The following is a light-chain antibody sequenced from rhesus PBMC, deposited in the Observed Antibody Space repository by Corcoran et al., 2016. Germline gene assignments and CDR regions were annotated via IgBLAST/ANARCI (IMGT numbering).Light chain of an antibody. CDR3: QQYNKRPWT. CDR1: QIVRSS. V-gene: IGKV3-35*01. Sequence: EIVLTQSPATLSLSPGERATLSCRASQIVRSSLAWYQQKPGQAPRLLMYDASNRATGIPDRFSGIGAGTDCHLSVSSLEPEDVGVYYCQQYNKRPWTFGQGTKVEI. CDR2: DAS. J-gene: IGKJ1*01.